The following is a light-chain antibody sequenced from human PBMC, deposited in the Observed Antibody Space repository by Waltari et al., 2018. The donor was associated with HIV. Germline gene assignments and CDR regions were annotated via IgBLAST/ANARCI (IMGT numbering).Light chain of an antibody. J-gene: IGLJ3*02. Sequence: QSVLTQPPSVSAAPGQKVTISCSGSSFNIGNTYVSWYQQLPGTAPKLLIYDNNKRPSGIPDRFSGSKSGTSATLGSTGLQTGDEADYYCQTWDSSLSGGVFGGGTKLTVL. CDR1: SFNIGNTY. CDR2: DNN. CDR3: QTWDSSLSGGV. V-gene: IGLV1-51*01.